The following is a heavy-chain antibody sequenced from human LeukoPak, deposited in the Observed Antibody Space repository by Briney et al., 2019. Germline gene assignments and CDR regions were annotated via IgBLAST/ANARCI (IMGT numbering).Heavy chain of an antibody. CDR2: IYYSGST. Sequence: SQTLSLTCTVSGGSISSGDYYWSWIRQPPGKGLEWIGYIYYSGSTYYNPSLKGRVTISVDTSKNQFSLKLSSVTAADTAVYYCARAPYYYDSSGYPRGFYFDYWGQGTLVTVSS. D-gene: IGHD3-22*01. J-gene: IGHJ4*02. CDR1: GGSISSGDYY. V-gene: IGHV4-30-4*01. CDR3: ARAPYYYDSSGYPRGFYFDY.